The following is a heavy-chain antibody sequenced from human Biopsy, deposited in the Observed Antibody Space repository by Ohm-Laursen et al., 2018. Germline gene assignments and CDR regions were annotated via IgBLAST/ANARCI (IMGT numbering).Heavy chain of an antibody. D-gene: IGHD3-22*01. V-gene: IGHV4-59*01. CDR3: ARDRGYYSDRTVPGYFDL. CDR1: GDSISSYY. J-gene: IGHJ2*01. CDR2: VYYTGST. Sequence: TLSFTCTVSGDSISSYYWSWIRQPPGKGLQWIGYVYYTGSTDYNPSLQSRVTISVDTSKNHFSLRLRSVTPADTAIYYCARDRGYYSDRTVPGYFDLRGRGPLVTVSS.